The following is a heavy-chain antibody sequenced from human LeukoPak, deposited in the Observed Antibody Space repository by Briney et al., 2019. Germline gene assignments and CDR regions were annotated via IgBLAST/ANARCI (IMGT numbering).Heavy chain of an antibody. CDR2: INSDGSTT. D-gene: IGHD3-10*01. CDR3: ARSFGSASQVINYFDF. V-gene: IGHV3-74*01. Sequence: PGGSLRLCCAASGFTFISYWMHWVRQAPGKGLVWVSSINSDGSTTTYADSVKGRFTISRDNAKNMVYLQMNSLRAEDTAVYYCARSFGSASQVINYFDFWGQGTLVTVSS. CDR1: GFTFISYW. J-gene: IGHJ4*02.